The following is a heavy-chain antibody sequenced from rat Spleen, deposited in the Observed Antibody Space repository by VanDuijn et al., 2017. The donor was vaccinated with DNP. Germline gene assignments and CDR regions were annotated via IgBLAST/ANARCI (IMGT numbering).Heavy chain of an antibody. CDR2: ISTADSRT. D-gene: IGHD1-4*01. CDR1: GFNFNSYY. J-gene: IGHJ4*01. Sequence: EVQLVESGGGLVQPGKSLKLSCAASGFNFNSYYMAWVRQAPRKGLEWVASISTADSRTYYADSVKGRFTISRDNAKSTLYLQMDSLRSEETATYYCARHGTGYNYDYAMDAWGQGTSVTVSS. CDR3: ARHGTGYNYDYAMDA. V-gene: IGHV5S11*01.